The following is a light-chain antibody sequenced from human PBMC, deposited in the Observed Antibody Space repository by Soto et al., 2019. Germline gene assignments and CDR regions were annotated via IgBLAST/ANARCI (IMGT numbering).Light chain of an antibody. CDR2: EGS. CDR3: CSYAGSSNYV. Sequence: QSALTQPASVSGSPGQSITSSCTGTSSDVGSYNLVSWYQQHPGKAPKLMIYEGSKRPSGVSNRFSGSQSGNTASLTISGLQAEDEADYYCCSYAGSSNYVFGTGTKVTVL. CDR1: SSDVGSYNL. V-gene: IGLV2-23*01. J-gene: IGLJ1*01.